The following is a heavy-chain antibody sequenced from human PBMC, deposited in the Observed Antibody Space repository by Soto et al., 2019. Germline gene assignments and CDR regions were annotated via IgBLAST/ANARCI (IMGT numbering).Heavy chain of an antibody. J-gene: IGHJ5*02. D-gene: IGHD3-22*01. Sequence: PSETLSLTCTVSGGSISSGNFYWNWIRQPPGKGPEWIGYIFYSASTHYNSALKNRVTISLDMSKNQFSLQMTSVTAADTAVYFCARGGSPYYYEKREWDWFDLWGQGTLVTV. CDR2: IFYSAST. CDR1: GGSISSGNFY. CDR3: ARGGSPYYYEKREWDWFDL. V-gene: IGHV4-30-4*01.